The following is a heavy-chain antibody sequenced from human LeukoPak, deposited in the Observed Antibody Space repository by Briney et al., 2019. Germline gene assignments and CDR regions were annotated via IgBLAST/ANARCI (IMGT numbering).Heavy chain of an antibody. J-gene: IGHJ4*02. CDR2: INPNSGGS. CDR1: GYTFNAYY. V-gene: IGHV1-2*02. Sequence: ASVKVSCKTSGYTFNAYYMHWVRQAPGQGLEWMGWINPNSGGSNYVQKFQGRVTMTSDTSINTAYMELSRLISDDTAVYYCAGDGYNSRRFFDYWGQGTLVTVSS. D-gene: IGHD5-24*01. CDR3: AGDGYNSRRFFDY.